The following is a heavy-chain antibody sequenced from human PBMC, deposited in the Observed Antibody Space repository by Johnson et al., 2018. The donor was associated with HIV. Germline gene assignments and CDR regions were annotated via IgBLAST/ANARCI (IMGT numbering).Heavy chain of an antibody. D-gene: IGHD6-13*01. CDR3: AKDVGYRSFGHGFDI. J-gene: IGHJ3*02. Sequence: EVRLVESGGGLVQPGGSLRLSCVVSGFTVSSYYMSWVRQAPGKGLEWVSGINWNGDNTGYADSVKGRFTISRDNAKNSLYLQMNSLRAEDTALYYCAKDVGYRSFGHGFDIWGQGTMVTVSS. V-gene: IGHV3-20*04. CDR1: GFTVSSYY. CDR2: INWNGDNT.